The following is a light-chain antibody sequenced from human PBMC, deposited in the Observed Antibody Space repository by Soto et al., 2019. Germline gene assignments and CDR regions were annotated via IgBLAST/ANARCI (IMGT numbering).Light chain of an antibody. Sequence: QSALTQPASVSGSPGQSITISCTGTSSDVGGFNYVSWYQQHPGKAPKNIIYDVSNRPSGISNRFSGSKSGNTASLTISGLQAEDEADYYCTSYTSSSSYVFGTGTTLTVL. CDR1: SSDVGGFNY. V-gene: IGLV2-14*03. CDR2: DVS. CDR3: TSYTSSSSYV. J-gene: IGLJ1*01.